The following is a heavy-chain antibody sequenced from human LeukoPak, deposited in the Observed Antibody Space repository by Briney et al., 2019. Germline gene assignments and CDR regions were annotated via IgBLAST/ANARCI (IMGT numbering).Heavy chain of an antibody. CDR1: GFTLSSYG. CDR3: AKVGRPTDHRGAFDI. Sequence: GGSLRLSCAASGFTLSSYGMHWVRQAPGKGLEWGAFIRYDGSNKYYADSVKGRFTISRDNSKNTLYLQLNSLRAEDTAVYYCAKVGRPTDHRGAFDIWGQGTMVTVSS. D-gene: IGHD3/OR15-3a*01. CDR2: IRYDGSNK. J-gene: IGHJ3*02. V-gene: IGHV3-30*02.